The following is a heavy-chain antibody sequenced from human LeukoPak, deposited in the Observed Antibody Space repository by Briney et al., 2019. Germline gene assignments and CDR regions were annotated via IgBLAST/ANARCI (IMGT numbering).Heavy chain of an antibody. CDR1: GFTFSSYG. Sequence: GRSLRLSCAASGFTFSSYGMHWVRQAPGKGLEWVAVISYDGSNKYYADFVKGRFTISRDNSKNTLYLQMNSLRAEDTAVYYCAKEPRYCSGGSCYPGYYYGMDVWGQGTTVTVSS. CDR3: AKEPRYCSGGSCYPGYYYGMDV. CDR2: ISYDGSNK. V-gene: IGHV3-30*18. D-gene: IGHD2-15*01. J-gene: IGHJ6*02.